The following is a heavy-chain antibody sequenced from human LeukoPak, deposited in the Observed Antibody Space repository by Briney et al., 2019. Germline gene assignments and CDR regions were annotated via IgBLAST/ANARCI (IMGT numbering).Heavy chain of an antibody. CDR2: ISSSDSSI. Sequence: GGSLRLSCAASGFTFSTYSMNWVRQAPGKGLEWVSYISSSDSSIYYADSVKGRFTISRDNAKNSQYLQMNGLRAEDTAVYYCARAPGYCSGGSCFHMDVWGKGTTVTVSS. CDR1: GFTFSTYS. J-gene: IGHJ6*03. D-gene: IGHD2-15*01. V-gene: IGHV3-48*04. CDR3: ARAPGYCSGGSCFHMDV.